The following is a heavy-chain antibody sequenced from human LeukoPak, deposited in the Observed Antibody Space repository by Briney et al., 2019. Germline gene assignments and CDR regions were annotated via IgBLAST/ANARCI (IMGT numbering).Heavy chain of an antibody. CDR3: ARMSYYDSSGDNWFDP. J-gene: IGHJ5*02. Sequence: ASVKVSCKTSGYTFTDYYVHWVRQAPGQGLEWMGWISPNSGRTYYAQKFQGRVTMTRDTSISTAYMELSSLRSEDTAVYYCARMSYYDSSGDNWFDPWGQGTLVTVSS. CDR1: GYTFTDYY. V-gene: IGHV1-2*02. CDR2: ISPNSGRT. D-gene: IGHD3-22*01.